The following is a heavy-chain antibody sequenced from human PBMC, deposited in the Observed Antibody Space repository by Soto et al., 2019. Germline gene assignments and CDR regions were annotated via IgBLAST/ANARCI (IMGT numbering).Heavy chain of an antibody. CDR2: IIPIPGTA. CDR3: ARSHGSTTSLEIYYYYYYGMDV. D-gene: IGHD2-2*01. CDR1: VGTFGSYA. Sequence: QVQLVQSGAEVKKPGSSVKVSCKVSVGTFGSYALSWVRQAPGQGLEWMGGIIPIPGTANYAQKFQGRVTIAADESTSTAYMELSSLRSEDTAVYYCARSHGSTTSLEIYYYYYYGMDVWGQGTTVTVSS. V-gene: IGHV1-69*01. J-gene: IGHJ6*02.